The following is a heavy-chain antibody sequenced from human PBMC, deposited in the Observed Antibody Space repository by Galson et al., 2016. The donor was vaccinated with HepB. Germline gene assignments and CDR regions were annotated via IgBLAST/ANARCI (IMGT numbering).Heavy chain of an antibody. V-gene: IGHV1-3*01. CDR1: GYIFTNYA. CDR3: ARGVGYCGGNCYDWYFDL. J-gene: IGHJ2*01. Sequence: SVKVSCKASGYIFTNYAIHWVRQAPGQRLEWMGWINGGDGDTKYSQNFQGRVTITRDTSASTSYMELSSLRFEDTAVFYCARGVGYCGGNCYDWYFDLWGRGTLVTVSS. CDR2: INGGDGDT. D-gene: IGHD2-21*02.